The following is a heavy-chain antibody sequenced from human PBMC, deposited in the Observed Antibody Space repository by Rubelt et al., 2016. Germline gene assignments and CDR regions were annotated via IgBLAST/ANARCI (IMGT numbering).Heavy chain of an antibody. CDR3: ATGYSSGWYVAY. CDR2: INAGNGNT. Sequence: QVQLVQSGAEVKKPGSSVKVFCKASGGTFSSYAISWVRQAPGQRLEWMGWINAGNGNTKYSQKFQGRVTITRETSASTAYMELRSLRSEDTAIYYWATGYSSGWYVAYWGQGTLVTVSS. CDR1: GGTFSSYA. V-gene: IGHV1-3*01. J-gene: IGHJ4*02. D-gene: IGHD6-19*01.